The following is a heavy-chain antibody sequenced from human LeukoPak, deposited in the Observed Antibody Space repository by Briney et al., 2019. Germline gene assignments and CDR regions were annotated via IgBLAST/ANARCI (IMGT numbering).Heavy chain of an antibody. CDR1: KFTFSTSA. V-gene: IGHV3-23*01. CDR3: AKGSYYYDSSGYYTFDY. CDR2: ISGSGAKA. J-gene: IGHJ4*02. Sequence: PGGSLRLACAAPKFTFSTSALSWVRQAPGRGLEWVSGISGSGAKAYYSDSVKGRFTISRDNSKNTLYLQMNSLRAEDTAVYYCAKGSYYYDSSGYYTFDYWGQGTLVTVSS. D-gene: IGHD3-22*01.